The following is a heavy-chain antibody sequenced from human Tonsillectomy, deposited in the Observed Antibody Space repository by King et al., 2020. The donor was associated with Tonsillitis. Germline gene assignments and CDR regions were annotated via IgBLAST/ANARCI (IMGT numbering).Heavy chain of an antibody. CDR3: ARARSSWREYYYYFFYMDV. Sequence: VQLQESGPGLVKPSQTLSLTCSVSGGSISGGGYYWSWIRQPAGKGLEWIGRIYTSGSTNYNSSLKSRVTMSVDTSKNQFSLKLSSVTAADTAVYYCARARSSWREYYYYFFYMDVWGKGTTVTVSS. D-gene: IGHD6-13*01. CDR1: GGSISGGGYY. J-gene: IGHJ6*03. V-gene: IGHV4-61*02. CDR2: IYTSGST.